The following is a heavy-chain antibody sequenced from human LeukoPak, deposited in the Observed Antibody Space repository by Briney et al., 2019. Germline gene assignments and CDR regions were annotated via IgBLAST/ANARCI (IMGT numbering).Heavy chain of an antibody. CDR3: ARKYIYGFDY. CDR1: AFTFSTYT. J-gene: IGHJ4*02. V-gene: IGHV3-48*01. Sequence: GGSLRLSCAASAFTFSTYTMNWVRQAPGKGLDWVAYISGSSSTIYYADSVKGRFNISRDNAKNSLYLQMNSLRAEDTAVYYCARKYIYGFDYWGQGTLVTVSS. CDR2: ISGSSSTI. D-gene: IGHD5-18*01.